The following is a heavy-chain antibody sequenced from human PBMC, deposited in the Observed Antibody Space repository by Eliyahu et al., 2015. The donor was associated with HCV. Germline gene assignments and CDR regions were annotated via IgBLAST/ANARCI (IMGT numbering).Heavy chain of an antibody. CDR1: GDSVSSNSAT. CDR2: TYYRSKGYN. Sequence: QVQLQQSGPVLVKTSQTLSLTCAISGDSVSSNSATWNWIRQSPSRGLEWLGRTYYRSKGYNDYAVSVKXRITINPDTSKNQFSLQLNSVTPEDTAVYYCARGIETFSGSFPPGNWFDPWGQGTLVTVSS. CDR3: ARGIETFSGSFPPGNWFDP. D-gene: IGHD1-26*01. V-gene: IGHV6-1*01. J-gene: IGHJ5*02.